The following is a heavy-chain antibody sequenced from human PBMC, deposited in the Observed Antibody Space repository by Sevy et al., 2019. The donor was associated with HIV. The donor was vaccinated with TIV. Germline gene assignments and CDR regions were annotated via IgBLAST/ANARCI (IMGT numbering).Heavy chain of an antibody. CDR1: GDSVSSNCAA. J-gene: IGHJ4*02. CDR3: AREGDYYDSSGYFDY. D-gene: IGHD3-22*01. V-gene: IGHV6-1*01. CDR2: TYYRSKWHN. Sequence: SQTLSLTCAISGDSVSSNCAAWNWIRQSPSRGLEWLGKTYYRSKWHNHYAVSVRSRITIKPDTSKNQFSLQLKSVTPEDTALYYCAREGDYYDSSGYFDYWGQGTLVTVSS.